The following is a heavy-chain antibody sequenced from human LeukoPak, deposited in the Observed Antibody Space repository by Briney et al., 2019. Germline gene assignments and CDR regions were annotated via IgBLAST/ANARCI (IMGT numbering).Heavy chain of an antibody. V-gene: IGHV3-7*01. Sequence: GGSLRLSCSASGFEFPDSAMHWVRQPPGKGLEWVANIKQDGSEKYYVDSVKGRFTISRDNAKNSLYLQMNSLRAEDTAVYYCAREGIVLMVYAMHSDWGQGTLVTVSS. D-gene: IGHD2-8*01. CDR1: GFEFPDSA. CDR2: IKQDGSEK. J-gene: IGHJ4*02. CDR3: AREGIVLMVYAMHSD.